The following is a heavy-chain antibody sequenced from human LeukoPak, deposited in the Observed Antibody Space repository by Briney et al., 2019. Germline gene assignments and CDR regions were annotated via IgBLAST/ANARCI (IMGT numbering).Heavy chain of an antibody. CDR3: AKDQGFLEWSLTFFDY. CDR2: ISWNSGTI. J-gene: IGHJ4*02. D-gene: IGHD3-3*01. CDR1: GFTFDDYA. Sequence: GGSLRLSCAASGFTFDDYAMHWVRQAPGKGLEWVSGISWNSGTIDYADSVKGRFTISRDNAKNSLYLQMNSLRAEDTAVYYCAKDQGFLEWSLTFFDYWGQGTLVTVSS. V-gene: IGHV3-9*01.